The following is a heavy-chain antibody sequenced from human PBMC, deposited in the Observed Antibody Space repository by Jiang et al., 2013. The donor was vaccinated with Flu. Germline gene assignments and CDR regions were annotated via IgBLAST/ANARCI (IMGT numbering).Heavy chain of an antibody. Sequence: KPTQTLTLTCTFSGFSLSTSGMCVSWIRQPPGKALEWLARIDWDDDKYYSTSLKTRLTISKDTSKNQVVLTMTNMDPVDTATYYCARTLSVGVHPAFDIWGQGTMVTVSS. V-gene: IGHV2-70*11. J-gene: IGHJ3*02. D-gene: IGHD1-26*01. CDR1: GFSLSTSGMC. CDR2: IDWDDDK. CDR3: ARTLSVGVHPAFDI.